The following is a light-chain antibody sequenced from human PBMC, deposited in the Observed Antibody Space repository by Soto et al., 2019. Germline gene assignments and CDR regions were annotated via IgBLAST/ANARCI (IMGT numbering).Light chain of an antibody. V-gene: IGKV1-5*01. CDR1: QSISSW. Sequence: DIQMTQSPSTLSASVGDRVTITCRASQSISSWLAWYQQKPGKAPKLLIYDASSLESGVPSRFSGSGSGTEFTLTISSLQPDDFATYYCQQNINYPWTFGQGTKVEIK. J-gene: IGKJ1*01. CDR2: DAS. CDR3: QQNINYPWT.